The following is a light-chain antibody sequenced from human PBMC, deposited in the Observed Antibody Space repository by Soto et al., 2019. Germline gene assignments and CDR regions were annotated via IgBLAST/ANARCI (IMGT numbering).Light chain of an antibody. Sequence: TVLTQAPGTLPLSPVERATRSCMTSQSFSSSLTWCQQIPGQGPWVLIYGASSRATGMPERFSGSGSGTDFTLTINRLEPEDFAVYYCQQYGSSPPTFGQGTKVDIK. CDR2: GAS. CDR1: QSFSSS. V-gene: IGKV3-20*01. J-gene: IGKJ1*01. CDR3: QQYGSSPPT.